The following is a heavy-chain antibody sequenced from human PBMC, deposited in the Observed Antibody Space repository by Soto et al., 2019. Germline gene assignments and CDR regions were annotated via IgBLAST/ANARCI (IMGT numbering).Heavy chain of an antibody. CDR2: ITPIFGTA. CDR1: GGTFSSYA. J-gene: IGHJ4*02. V-gene: IGHV1-69*13. Sequence: SVKVSCKASGGTFSSYAISWVRQAPGQGLEWMGGITPIFGTANYAQKFQGRVTITADESTSTAYMELSSLRSEDTAVYYCARLSTNTAMVIFDYWGQGTLVTVSS. D-gene: IGHD5-18*01. CDR3: ARLSTNTAMVIFDY.